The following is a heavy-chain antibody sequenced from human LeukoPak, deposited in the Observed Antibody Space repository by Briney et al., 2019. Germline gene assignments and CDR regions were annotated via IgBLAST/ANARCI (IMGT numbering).Heavy chain of an antibody. CDR3: AVYYYDSSGY. J-gene: IGHJ4*02. V-gene: IGHV4-61*02. Sequence: SETLSLTCTVSGGSISSSDTYYWSWIRQPAGRRLEWIGRIYTTGSTYSNPSLKSRVTISVDTSRNQFSLRLSSVTAADTAVYYCAVYYYDSSGYWGQGTLVTISS. CDR2: IYTTGST. CDR1: GGSISSSDTYY. D-gene: IGHD3-22*01.